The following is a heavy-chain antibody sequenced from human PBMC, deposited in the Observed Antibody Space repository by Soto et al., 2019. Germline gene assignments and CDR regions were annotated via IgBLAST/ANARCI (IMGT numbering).Heavy chain of an antibody. Sequence: PSETPSLTCTVSGGSISSSSYYWGWIRQPPGKGLEWIGSIYYSGSTYYNPSLKSRVTISVDTSKNQFSLKLSSVTAADTAVYYCARRLYYDSSGFEGGGMDVWGQGTTVTLSS. J-gene: IGHJ6*02. CDR3: ARRLYYDSSGFEGGGMDV. V-gene: IGHV4-39*01. CDR2: IYYSGST. D-gene: IGHD3-22*01. CDR1: GGSISSSSYY.